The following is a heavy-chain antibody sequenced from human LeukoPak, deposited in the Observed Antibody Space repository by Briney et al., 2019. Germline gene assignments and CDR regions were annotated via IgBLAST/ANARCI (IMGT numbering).Heavy chain of an antibody. D-gene: IGHD3-9*01. Sequence: SQTLSLTCTVSGASISSSRSFWGWIRQPPGKGLEWIVSIFSGGNTYYNPSLNSRVSISIDTSKNQFSLRLSSVTAADTAFYFCARPQLGSSAGYVDYWGQGILVTVSS. V-gene: IGHV4-39*01. CDR2: IFSGGNT. CDR1: GASISSSRSF. CDR3: ARPQLGSSAGYVDY. J-gene: IGHJ4*02.